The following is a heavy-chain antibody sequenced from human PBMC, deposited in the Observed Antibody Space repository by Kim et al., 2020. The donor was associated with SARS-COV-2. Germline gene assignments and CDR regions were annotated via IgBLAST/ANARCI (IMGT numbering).Heavy chain of an antibody. CDR2: IYYSGST. Sequence: SETLSLTCTVSGGSISSSSYYWGWIRQPPGKGLEWIGSIYYSGSTYYNPSLKSRVTISVDTSKNQFSLKLSSVTAADTAVYYCASRGYSSGLLYYFDYWGQGTMVTVSS. V-gene: IGHV4-39*01. D-gene: IGHD6-19*01. J-gene: IGHJ4*02. CDR1: GGSISSSSYY. CDR3: ASRGYSSGLLYYFDY.